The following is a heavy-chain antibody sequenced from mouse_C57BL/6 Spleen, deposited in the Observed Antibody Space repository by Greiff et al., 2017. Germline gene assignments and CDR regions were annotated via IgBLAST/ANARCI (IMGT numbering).Heavy chain of an antibody. D-gene: IGHD2-3*01. Sequence: EVKLVESGGGLVKPGGSLKLSCAASGFTFSDYGMHWVRQAPEKGLEWVAYISSGSSTIYYADTVKGRFTISRDNAKNTLFLQMTSLRSEDTAMYYCARASDGYYVKAMDYWGQGTSVTVSS. CDR2: ISSGSSTI. J-gene: IGHJ4*01. CDR1: GFTFSDYG. V-gene: IGHV5-17*01. CDR3: ARASDGYYVKAMDY.